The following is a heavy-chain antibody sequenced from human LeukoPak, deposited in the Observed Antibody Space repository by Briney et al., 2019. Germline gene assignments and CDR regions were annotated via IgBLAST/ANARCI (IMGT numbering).Heavy chain of an antibody. CDR1: GFTVSSNY. Sequence: GGSLRLSCAASGFTVSSNYMSWVRQAPGKGLEWVSVIYSGGSTYYADSVKGRFTISRDNSKNTLYLQMNGLRAEDTAVYYCARDRDYYYGMDVWGQGTTVTVSS. CDR2: IYSGGST. D-gene: IGHD3-10*01. J-gene: IGHJ6*02. CDR3: ARDRDYYYGMDV. V-gene: IGHV3-53*01.